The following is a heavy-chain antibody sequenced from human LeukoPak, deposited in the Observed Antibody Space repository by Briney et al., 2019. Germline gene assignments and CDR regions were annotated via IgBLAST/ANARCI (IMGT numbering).Heavy chain of an antibody. CDR3: ARLHRHCSSTSCSDY. D-gene: IGHD2-2*01. V-gene: IGHV4-39*01. J-gene: IGHJ4*02. CDR2: IYYSGST. CDR1: GGSISSSSYY. Sequence: SETLSLTCTVSGGSISSSSYYWGWIRQPPGKVLEWIGSIYYSGSTYYNPSLKSRVTISVDTSKNQFSLKLSSVTAADTAVYYCARLHRHCSSTSCSDYWGQGTLVTVSS.